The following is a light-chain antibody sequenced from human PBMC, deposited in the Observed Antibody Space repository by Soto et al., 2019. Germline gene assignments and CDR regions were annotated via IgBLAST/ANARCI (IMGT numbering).Light chain of an antibody. CDR1: QSVSVNS. V-gene: IGKV3-20*01. Sequence: EIVLTQSPGTLSLSPGERATLSCRASQSVSVNSLAWYQQKPGQAPRVLIYGTSYRATGIPDRFSGSGAGTAFTLTISRLEPEDFGVYYCQQYGTSPPTTFGQGTRLEIK. CDR3: QQYGTSPPTT. J-gene: IGKJ5*01. CDR2: GTS.